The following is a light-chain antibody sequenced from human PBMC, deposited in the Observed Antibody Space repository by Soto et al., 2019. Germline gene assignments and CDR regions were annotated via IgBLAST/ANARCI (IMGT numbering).Light chain of an antibody. J-gene: IGLJ1*01. CDR2: EVS. CDR3: SSYTSSSTPSV. Sequence: QSALTQPASVSGSPGQSITIFCTGTSSDVGGYNYVSWYQQHPGKAPKLMIYEVSNRPSGVSNRLSGSKSGNKASLTISGLQAEDEADYYCSSYTSSSTPSVFGTGTKLTVL. CDR1: SSDVGGYNY. V-gene: IGLV2-14*01.